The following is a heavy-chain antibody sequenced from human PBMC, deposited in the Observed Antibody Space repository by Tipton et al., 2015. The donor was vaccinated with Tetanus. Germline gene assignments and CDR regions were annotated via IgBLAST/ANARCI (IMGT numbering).Heavy chain of an antibody. CDR1: GFIFSSYA. V-gene: IGHV3-23*01. D-gene: IGHD1-26*01. CDR2: ISGNTGRT. J-gene: IGHJ4*02. Sequence: LSLTCAASGFIFSSYALSWVRQTPGKGLEWVSGISGNTGRTSYADSVKGRFTISRDNSKNTLFLQMNSLRAEDTAVYYCTKGGDEILGATCFDYWGQGTLVTVSS. CDR3: TKGGDEILGATCFDY.